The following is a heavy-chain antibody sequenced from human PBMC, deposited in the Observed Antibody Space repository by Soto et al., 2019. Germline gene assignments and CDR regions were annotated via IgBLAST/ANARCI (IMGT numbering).Heavy chain of an antibody. CDR2: MNPNSGNA. D-gene: IGHD3-10*01. Sequence: GASVKVSCKASGYTFTSHDINWVRQATGQGLEWTGWMNPNSGNAGYAQKFQGRVTMTRNTSISTAYMELSSLRSEDTAVYYCARGLTTGDAFDIWGQGTMVTVSS. V-gene: IGHV1-8*01. J-gene: IGHJ3*02. CDR3: ARGLTTGDAFDI. CDR1: GYTFTSHD.